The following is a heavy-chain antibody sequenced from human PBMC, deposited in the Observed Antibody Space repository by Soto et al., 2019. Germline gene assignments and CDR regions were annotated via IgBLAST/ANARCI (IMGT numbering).Heavy chain of an antibody. CDR3: TTGPTMVRGVIPTRRKFDP. Sequence: EVQLVESGGGLVKPGGSLRLSCAASGFTFSNAWMSWVRQAPGKGLEWVGRIKSKTDGGTTDYAAPVKGRFTISRDDSKNTLYLQMNSLKTEDTAVYYCTTGPTMVRGVIPTRRKFDPWGQGTLVTVSS. CDR2: IKSKTDGGTT. V-gene: IGHV3-15*01. D-gene: IGHD3-10*01. CDR1: GFTFSNAW. J-gene: IGHJ5*02.